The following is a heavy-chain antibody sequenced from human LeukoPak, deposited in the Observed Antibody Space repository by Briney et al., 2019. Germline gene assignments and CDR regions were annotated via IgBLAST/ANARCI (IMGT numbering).Heavy chain of an antibody. CDR3: AKDLFAL. CDR2: ISSSSSTI. Sequence: PGGSLRLSCAASGFTFSSYSMNWVRQAPGKGLEWVSYISSSSSTIYYADSVKGRFTISRDNSKNTLYLQMNSLRAEDTAVYYCAKDLFALGGQGTTVTVSS. J-gene: IGHJ6*02. V-gene: IGHV3-48*01. CDR1: GFTFSSYS.